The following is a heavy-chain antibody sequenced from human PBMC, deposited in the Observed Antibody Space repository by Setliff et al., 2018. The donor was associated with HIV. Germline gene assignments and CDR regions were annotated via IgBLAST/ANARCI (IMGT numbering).Heavy chain of an antibody. CDR3: ARVPVADDSSGWYGNWYLDL. CDR2: MSGINDAG. D-gene: IGHD6-19*01. V-gene: IGHV1-8*01. CDR1: GYTLTNND. Sequence: ASVKVSCKASGYTLTNNDINWLRQVAGQGLEWIGWMSGINDAGGSAQKFQGRVTMTRDTSISTAYMELSSLRSEDTAVYYCARVPVADDSSGWYGNWYLDLWGPGTLVTVSS. J-gene: IGHJ2*01.